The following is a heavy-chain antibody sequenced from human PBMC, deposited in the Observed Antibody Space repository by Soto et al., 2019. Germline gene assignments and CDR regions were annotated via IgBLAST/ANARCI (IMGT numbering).Heavy chain of an antibody. J-gene: IGHJ4*02. CDR1: GGSISSYY. Sequence: SETLSLTCTVSGGSISSYYWSWIRQPPGKGLEWIGYIYYSGSTNYNPSLKSRVTISVDTSKNQFSLKLSSVTAADTAVYYCARAIAAAGPFDYWGQGALVTVS. CDR3: ARAIAAAGPFDY. V-gene: IGHV4-59*01. D-gene: IGHD6-13*01. CDR2: IYYSGST.